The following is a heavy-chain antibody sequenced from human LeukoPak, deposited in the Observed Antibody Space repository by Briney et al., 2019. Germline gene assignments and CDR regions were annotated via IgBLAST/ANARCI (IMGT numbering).Heavy chain of an antibody. CDR2: IYYSGST. Sequence: PPETLSLTCTVSGGSISSSSYYWGWIRQPPGKGLEWIGNIYYSGSTYCNPSLKSRVTISVDTSKNQFSLKLSAVTAADTAVYYCASVRRGFGESSKYYSYYYMDVWGNGTTVTISS. CDR3: ASVRRGFGESSKYYSYYYMDV. V-gene: IGHV4-39*01. CDR1: GGSISSSSYY. J-gene: IGHJ6*03. D-gene: IGHD3-10*01.